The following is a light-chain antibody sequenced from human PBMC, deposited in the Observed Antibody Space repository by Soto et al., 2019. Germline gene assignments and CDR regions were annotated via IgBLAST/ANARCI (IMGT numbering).Light chain of an antibody. CDR2: AAS. CDR1: QGISSY. CDR3: QQSYSTRIT. Sequence: DIQMTDSRYYVSACVGERVIITWWASQGISSYLNWYQQKPGKAPKLLIYAASSLQSGVPSRFSGSGSGTDFTLTISSLQPEDFATYYCQQSYSTRITFGQGTRLEI. V-gene: IGKV1-39*01. J-gene: IGKJ5*01.